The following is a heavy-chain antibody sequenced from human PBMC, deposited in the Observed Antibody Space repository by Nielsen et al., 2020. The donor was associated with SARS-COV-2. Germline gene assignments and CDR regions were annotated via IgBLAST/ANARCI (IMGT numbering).Heavy chain of an antibody. Sequence: GESLKISCIGSGFKFSNYAMHWVRQAPGRGLEWVAVMAYDGTNEFYADSVKGRFTISRDNSKNTLYLQMNSLRSEDTAVYYCARDRVVRRYNYYYGMDVWGQGTTVTVSS. J-gene: IGHJ6*02. CDR3: ARDRVVRRYNYYYGMDV. CDR1: GFKFSNYA. V-gene: IGHV3-30*04. CDR2: MAYDGTNE. D-gene: IGHD2-21*01.